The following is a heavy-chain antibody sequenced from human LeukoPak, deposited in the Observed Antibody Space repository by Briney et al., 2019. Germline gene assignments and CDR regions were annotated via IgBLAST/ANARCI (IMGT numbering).Heavy chain of an antibody. CDR3: ARRLYSSSWYGIWFDP. V-gene: IGHV4-34*01. CDR2: INHSGST. J-gene: IGHJ5*02. CDR1: GGSFSGYY. D-gene: IGHD6-13*01. Sequence: SETLSLTCAVYGGSFSGYYWRWIRQPPGKGLEWIGEINHSGSTNYNPSLKSRVTISVDTSKNQFSLKLSSVTAADTAVYYCARRLYSSSWYGIWFDPWGQGTLVTVSS.